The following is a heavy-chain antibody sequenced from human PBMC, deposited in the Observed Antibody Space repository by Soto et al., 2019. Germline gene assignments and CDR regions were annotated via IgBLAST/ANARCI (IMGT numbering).Heavy chain of an antibody. Sequence: QVPLVQSGAEVKKPGASVKVSCKASGYTFTSYGISWVRQAPGQGLEWKGWISTYNGNTNYAQKLQGRVTMTTDTSTSTAYMELRSLRSDDTAVYYCARVPATGYYYDSSGYYYFDYWGQGTLVTVSS. D-gene: IGHD3-22*01. CDR3: ARVPATGYYYDSSGYYYFDY. V-gene: IGHV1-18*01. J-gene: IGHJ4*02. CDR1: GYTFTSYG. CDR2: ISTYNGNT.